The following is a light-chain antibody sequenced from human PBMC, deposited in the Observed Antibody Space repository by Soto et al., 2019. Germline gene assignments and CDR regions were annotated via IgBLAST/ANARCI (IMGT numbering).Light chain of an antibody. CDR3: QQYGSSWYT. V-gene: IGKV3-20*01. CDR2: GAS. CDR1: QSVSSSY. J-gene: IGKJ2*01. Sequence: EIVLTQSPGTLSLSPGERATLSCRASQSVSSSYLAWYQQKPGQAPRLLIYGASSRATGIPDRFSGSGSGTDFTLTISRLEPEDFAAYYCQQYGSSWYTFGQGTKLEIK.